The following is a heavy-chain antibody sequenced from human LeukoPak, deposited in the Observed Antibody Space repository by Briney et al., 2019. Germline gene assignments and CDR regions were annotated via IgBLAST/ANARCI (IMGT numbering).Heavy chain of an antibody. CDR2: IIPIFGTA. V-gene: IGHV1-69*05. Sequence: SVKVSCKASGYTFTGYYMHWVRQAPGQGLEWMGGIIPIFGTANYAQKFQGRVTITTDESTSTAYMELSSLRSEDTAVYYCARPRGYSFTDAFDIWGQGTMVTVSS. CDR1: GYTFTGYY. D-gene: IGHD5-18*01. J-gene: IGHJ3*02. CDR3: ARPRGYSFTDAFDI.